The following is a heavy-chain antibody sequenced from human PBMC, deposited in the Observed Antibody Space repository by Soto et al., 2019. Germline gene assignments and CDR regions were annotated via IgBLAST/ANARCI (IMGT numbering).Heavy chain of an antibody. CDR3: ARSAVWFGESGILNWFDP. Sequence: SETLSLTCTVSCGSISSGGYYWSWIRQHPGKGLEWIGYIYYSGSTYYNPSLKSRVTISVDTSKNQFSLKLSSVTAADTAVYYCARSAVWFGESGILNWFDPWGQGTLVTVSS. J-gene: IGHJ5*02. CDR1: CGSISSGGYY. CDR2: IYYSGST. D-gene: IGHD3-10*01. V-gene: IGHV4-31*03.